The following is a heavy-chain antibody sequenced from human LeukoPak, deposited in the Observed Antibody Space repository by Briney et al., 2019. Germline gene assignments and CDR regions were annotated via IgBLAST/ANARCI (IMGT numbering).Heavy chain of an antibody. D-gene: IGHD4-17*01. CDR2: IHAADSHT. J-gene: IGHJ4*02. Sequence: GESLKISCRDSGYSFTNYWIGWVRQMPGKGLEWMGIIHAADSHTKYSPSFQGQVTISVDKSISTAYLQWSGLKASDTAMYYCARPSNGDYSMPLDYWGQGTLVTVSS. CDR1: GYSFTNYW. CDR3: ARPSNGDYSMPLDY. V-gene: IGHV5-51*01.